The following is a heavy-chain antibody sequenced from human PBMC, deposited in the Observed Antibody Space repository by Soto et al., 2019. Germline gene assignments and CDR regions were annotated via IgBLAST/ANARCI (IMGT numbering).Heavy chain of an antibody. J-gene: IGHJ6*02. CDR2: IYAGDSDT. Sequence: PGASLKFSCKSSEYTFTTICIAWVRQLPGKVLEWLGSIYAGDSDTRASPSFHGQATISATTTISTAYLQWNNLKTSTTATYYCARVSYYYGMDVWGQGTTVTVSS. CDR1: EYTFTTIC. CDR3: ARVSYYYGMDV. V-gene: IGHV5-51*03.